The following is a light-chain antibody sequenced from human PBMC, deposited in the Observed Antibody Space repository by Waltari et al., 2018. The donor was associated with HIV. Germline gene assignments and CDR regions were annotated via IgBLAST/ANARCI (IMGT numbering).Light chain of an antibody. CDR1: NSNIGSHA. J-gene: IGLJ2*01. CDR2: NDD. V-gene: IGLV1-36*01. CDR3: AAWDDGLNGVI. Sequence: QSVLTQSPSVSEAPGQSVTIPCSGSNSNIGSHAVTWYQQFPGKPPRLLVYNDDLILSGVSDRLSASKSGTSASLAINDLQSEDESHYYCAAWDDGLNGVIFGGGTKVTVL.